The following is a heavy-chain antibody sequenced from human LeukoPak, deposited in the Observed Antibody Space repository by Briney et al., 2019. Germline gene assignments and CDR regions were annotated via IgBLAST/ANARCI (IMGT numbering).Heavy chain of an antibody. J-gene: IGHJ4*02. V-gene: IGHV1-2*02. Sequence: VASVTVSCKASGYNFTGNYMHWVRQAPGQGLEWMGWINSNSGGTKYAQQFQGRITMTRDTSIRTAYMELRSLRSDDTAMYYCARSLVNWGRGTLVTVSS. CDR1: GYNFTGNY. CDR3: ARSLVN. D-gene: IGHD6-6*01. CDR2: INSNSGGT.